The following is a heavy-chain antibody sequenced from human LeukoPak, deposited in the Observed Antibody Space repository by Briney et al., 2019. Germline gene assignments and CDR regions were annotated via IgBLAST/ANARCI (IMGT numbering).Heavy chain of an antibody. J-gene: IGHJ3*02. D-gene: IGHD4-17*01. V-gene: IGHV1-46*01. CDR3: ARVNDYGDYRHDAFDI. Sequence: ASVKVSCKVSGYTLTELSMHWVRQAPGQGLEWMGIINPSGGSTSYAQKFQGRVTMTRDTSTSTVYMELSSLRSEDTAVYYCARVNDYGDYRHDAFDIWGQGTMVTVSS. CDR2: INPSGGST. CDR1: GYTLTELS.